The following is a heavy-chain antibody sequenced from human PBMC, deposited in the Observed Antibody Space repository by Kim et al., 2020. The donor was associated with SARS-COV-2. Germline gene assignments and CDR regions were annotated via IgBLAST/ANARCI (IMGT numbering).Heavy chain of an antibody. CDR1: GFTFSNAW. V-gene: IGHV3-15*01. CDR3: TTLKWELPTY. J-gene: IGHJ4*02. CDR2: IKRKTDGGTT. D-gene: IGHD1-26*01. Sequence: GGSLRLSCAASGFTFSNAWMSWVRQAPGKGLEWVGRIKRKTDGGTTDYAAPVKGRFTISRDDSKNTLYLQMNSLKTEDTAVYYCTTLKWELPTYWGQGTLVTVS.